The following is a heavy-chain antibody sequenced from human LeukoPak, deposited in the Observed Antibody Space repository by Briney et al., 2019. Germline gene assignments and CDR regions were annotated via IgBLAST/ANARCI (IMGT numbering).Heavy chain of an antibody. D-gene: IGHD1-26*01. Sequence: SGGSLRLSCAASGFTFDDYAMHWVRQAPGKGLEWVSGISWNSGSIGYADSVKGRFTISRDNAKNSLYLQMNSLRAEDTALYYCAKDPGWELHPVDFDIWGQGTMVTVSS. CDR3: AKDPGWELHPVDFDI. J-gene: IGHJ3*02. V-gene: IGHV3-9*01. CDR1: GFTFDDYA. CDR2: ISWNSGSI.